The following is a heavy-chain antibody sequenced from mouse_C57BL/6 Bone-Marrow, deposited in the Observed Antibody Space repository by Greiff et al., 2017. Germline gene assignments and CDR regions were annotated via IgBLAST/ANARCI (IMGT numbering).Heavy chain of an antibody. Sequence: VQLQQPGAELVMPGASVKLSCKASGYTFTSYWMHWVKQRPGQGLEWIGEIDPSDSYTNYNQKFKGKSTLTVDKSSSTAYMQLSSLTSEDSAVYYCARWDGSSYDWYFDVWGTGTTVTVSS. J-gene: IGHJ1*03. V-gene: IGHV1-69*01. CDR2: IDPSDSYT. D-gene: IGHD1-1*01. CDR1: GYTFTSYW. CDR3: ARWDGSSYDWYFDV.